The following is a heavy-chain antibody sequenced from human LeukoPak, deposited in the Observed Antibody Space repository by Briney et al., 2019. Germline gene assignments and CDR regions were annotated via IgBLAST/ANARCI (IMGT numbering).Heavy chain of an antibody. J-gene: IGHJ4*02. CDR3: ARDRGNYFDY. CDR2: ISYSGTT. V-gene: IGHV4-59*01. Sequence: SATLSLTCTVSGGSISSYYWSWIRQPPGKGLEWIGFISYSGTTNYNPSLKSRVTISVAPSKNQFSLKLRSVTAPDTAVYYCARDRGNYFDYWGQGTLVTVSS. D-gene: IGHD6-13*01. CDR1: GGSISSYY.